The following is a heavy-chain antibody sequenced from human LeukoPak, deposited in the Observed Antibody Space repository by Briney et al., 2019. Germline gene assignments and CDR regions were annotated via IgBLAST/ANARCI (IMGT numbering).Heavy chain of an antibody. V-gene: IGHV7-4-1*02. CDR2: INTNTGNP. Sequence: ASVKLSCKASGYTFTSYAMNWVRQAPGQGLEEMGWINTNTGNPTYAQGFTGRFVFSLDTSVSTAYLQISSLKAEDTAVYYCARSPDSSGYYGYYYYYYMDVWGKGTTVTVSS. J-gene: IGHJ6*03. D-gene: IGHD3-22*01. CDR1: GYTFTSYA. CDR3: ARSPDSSGYYGYYYYYYMDV.